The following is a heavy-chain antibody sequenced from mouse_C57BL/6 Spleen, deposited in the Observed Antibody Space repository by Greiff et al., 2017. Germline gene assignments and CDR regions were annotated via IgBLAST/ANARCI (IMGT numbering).Heavy chain of an antibody. J-gene: IGHJ3*01. Sequence: VHVKQSGPELVKPGASVKIPCKASGYTFTDYNMDWVKQSHGKSLEWIGDINPNNGGTIYNQKFKGKATLTVDKSSSTAYMELRSLTSEDTAVYYCARGGYYYGSSRAWFAYWGQGTLVTVSA. V-gene: IGHV1-18*01. CDR3: ARGGYYYGSSRAWFAY. CDR2: INPNNGGT. D-gene: IGHD1-1*01. CDR1: GYTFTDYN.